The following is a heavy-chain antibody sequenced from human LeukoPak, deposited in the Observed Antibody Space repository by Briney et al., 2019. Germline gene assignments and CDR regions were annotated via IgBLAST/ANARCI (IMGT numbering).Heavy chain of an antibody. Sequence: GASVKVSCKASGGTFSSYAISWVRQAPGQGLEWMGGIIPIFGTANYAQKLQGRVTITTDESTSTAYMELSSLRSEDTAVYYCARAGLHFPRDDFWSGYADPYYFDYWGQGTLVTVSS. CDR2: IIPIFGTA. V-gene: IGHV1-69*05. CDR3: ARAGLHFPRDDFWSGYADPYYFDY. CDR1: GGTFSSYA. J-gene: IGHJ4*02. D-gene: IGHD3-3*01.